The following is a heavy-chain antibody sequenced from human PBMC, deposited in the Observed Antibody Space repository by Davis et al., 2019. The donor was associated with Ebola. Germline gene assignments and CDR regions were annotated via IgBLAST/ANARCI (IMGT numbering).Heavy chain of an antibody. CDR1: DYSISSGYY. Sequence: SETLSLTCTVSDYSISSGYYWGWIRQPPGKGLGWIGTIYHSGSTYYNPSLESRVTISLDTSKNQLSLKLSSVTAADTAVYYCARGRYSYGYFDYWGQGTLVTVSP. V-gene: IGHV4-38-2*02. J-gene: IGHJ4*02. CDR2: IYHSGST. CDR3: ARGRYSYGYFDY. D-gene: IGHD5-18*01.